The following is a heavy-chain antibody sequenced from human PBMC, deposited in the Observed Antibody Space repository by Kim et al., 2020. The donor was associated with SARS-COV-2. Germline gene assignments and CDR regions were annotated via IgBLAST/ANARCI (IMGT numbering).Heavy chain of an antibody. CDR1: GFTFDDYA. J-gene: IGHJ4*02. CDR3: AKAWCRGSNCYPLDD. CDR2: ISYNSVTI. V-gene: IGHV3-9*01. D-gene: IGHD2-21*01. Sequence: GGSLRLSCAASGFTFDDYAMHWVRQRPGKGLEWVSGISYNSVTIAYADSVKGRFTISRDNAKNSLYLQMTGLRVEDTALYYCAKAWCRGSNCYPLDDRGQGTLVTVSS.